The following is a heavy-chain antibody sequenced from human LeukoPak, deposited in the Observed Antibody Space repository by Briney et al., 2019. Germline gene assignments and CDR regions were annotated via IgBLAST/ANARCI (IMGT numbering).Heavy chain of an antibody. V-gene: IGHV3-21*01. J-gene: IGHJ4*02. CDR3: ARDPLQRYDSSGFDY. D-gene: IGHD3-22*01. Sequence: GGSLRLSCAASGFTFSSYAMHWVRQAPGKGLKWVSSISNDGKYIYYADSVKGRFTISRDNAKSSLYLQMNSLRAEDTAVYYCARDPLQRYDSSGFDYWGQGTLVTVSS. CDR2: ISNDGKYI. CDR1: GFTFSSYA.